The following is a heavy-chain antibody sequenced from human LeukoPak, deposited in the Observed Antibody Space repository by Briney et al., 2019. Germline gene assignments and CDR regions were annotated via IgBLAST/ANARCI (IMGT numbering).Heavy chain of an antibody. CDR3: GGGGRYYYYYMDV. J-gene: IGHJ6*03. CDR2: IRSKAYGGTT. CDR1: GFTFGDYA. Sequence: GGSLRLSCTASGFTFGDYAMSWFRQAPGKGLEWGGFIRSKAYGGTTEYAASVKGRFTISRDDSKSIAYLQMNSLKTEDTAVYYCGGGGRYYYYYMDVWGKGTTVTVSS. V-gene: IGHV3-49*03. D-gene: IGHD3-16*01.